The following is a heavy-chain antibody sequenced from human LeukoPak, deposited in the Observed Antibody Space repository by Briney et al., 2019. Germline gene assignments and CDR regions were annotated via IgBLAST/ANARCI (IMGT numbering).Heavy chain of an antibody. D-gene: IGHD3-9*01. Sequence: PPETLSLTCTVSGGSISSYYWSWIRLPPGKGLEWIGYLSKSGNTNYSPSLKSRVTIFGDTSKNQFFLKLSSVTAADTAVYYCARARYVNSFYAFDIWGQGTLVTVSS. CDR3: ARARYVNSFYAFDI. V-gene: IGHV4-59*01. J-gene: IGHJ3*02. CDR1: GGSISSYY. CDR2: LSKSGNT.